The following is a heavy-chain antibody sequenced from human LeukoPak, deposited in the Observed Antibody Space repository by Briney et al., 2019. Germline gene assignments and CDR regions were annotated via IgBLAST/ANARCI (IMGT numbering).Heavy chain of an antibody. V-gene: IGHV3-53*01. D-gene: IGHD6-19*01. CDR1: GFIVSTNY. Sequence: PGGSLRLSCAASGFIVSTNYMIWVRQAPGKGLEWVAVIYSVGGTYYADSVRGRFTISRDNSKNMLYLQMNSLRAEDTAVYYCARDTPAGDFEYRGQGTLVTVSS. J-gene: IGHJ4*02. CDR3: ARDTPAGDFEY. CDR2: IYSVGGT.